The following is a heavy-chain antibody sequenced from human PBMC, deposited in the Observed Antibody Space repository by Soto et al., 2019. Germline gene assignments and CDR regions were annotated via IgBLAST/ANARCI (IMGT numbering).Heavy chain of an antibody. D-gene: IGHD1-1*01. CDR1: GASISGYY. J-gene: IGHJ5*02. CDR2: IYATGTT. V-gene: IGHV4-4*07. Sequence: PSETLSLTCTVSGASISGYYWSWIRKSAGKGLEWIGRIYATGTTDYNPSLKSRVMMSVDTSKKQFSLRLRSVTAADTAVYYCVRDGTKTLRDWFDPWGQGIPVTVSS. CDR3: VRDGTKTLRDWFDP.